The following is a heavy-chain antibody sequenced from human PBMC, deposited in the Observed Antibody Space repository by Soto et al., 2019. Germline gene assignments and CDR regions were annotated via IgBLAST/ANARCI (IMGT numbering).Heavy chain of an antibody. V-gene: IGHV3-7*01. D-gene: IGHD1-1*01. J-gene: IGHJ6*03. CDR2: IKQDGSEK. CDR3: ARGKTSKGKYYYYYMDV. CDR1: GFTFSSYW. Sequence: GGSLRLSCAASGFTFSSYWMSWVRQAPGKGLEWVANIKQDGSEKYYVDSVKGRFTISRDNAKNSLYLQMNSLRAEDTAVYYCARGKTSKGKYYYYYMDVWGKGTTVTVSS.